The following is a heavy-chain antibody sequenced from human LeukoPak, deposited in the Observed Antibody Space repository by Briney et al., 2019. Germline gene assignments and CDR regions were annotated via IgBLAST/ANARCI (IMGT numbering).Heavy chain of an antibody. CDR3: AKGPSRVDYNDFYMDV. J-gene: IGHJ6*03. CDR1: GFTFSSYA. V-gene: IGHV3-30-3*01. D-gene: IGHD3-10*01. CDR2: ISYDGSDK. Sequence: GGSLRLSCAASGFTFSSYAMHWVRQAPGKGLEWVAVISYDGSDKYYADSVKGRFTISRDNSKNTLYLQMNSLRAEDTAVYYCAKGPSRVDYNDFYMDVWGKGTTVTVSS.